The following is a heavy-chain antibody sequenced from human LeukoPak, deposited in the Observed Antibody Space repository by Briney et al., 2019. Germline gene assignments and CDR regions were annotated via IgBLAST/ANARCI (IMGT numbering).Heavy chain of an antibody. CDR2: IIPIFGTA. CDR1: GGTFSSYA. J-gene: IGHJ3*02. V-gene: IGHV1-69*13. D-gene: IGHD4-17*01. CDR3: ARLDYGDQSAPVVINAFDI. Sequence: ASVKVPCKASGGTFSSYAISWVRQAPGQGLEWMGGIIPIFGTANYAQKFQGRVTITADESTSTAYMELSSLRSEDTAVYYCARLDYGDQSAPVVINAFDIRGQGTMVTVSS.